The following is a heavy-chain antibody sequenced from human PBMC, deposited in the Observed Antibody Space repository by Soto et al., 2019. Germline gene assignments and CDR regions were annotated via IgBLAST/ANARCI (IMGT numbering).Heavy chain of an antibody. J-gene: IGHJ6*02. CDR1: GFTFSSYS. D-gene: IGHD6-19*01. CDR3: AREPVGSGWYKYYYYYGMDV. V-gene: IGHV3-21*04. Sequence: PGGSLRLSCAASGFTFSSYSMNWVRQAPGKGLEWVSSISSSSSYIYYADSVKGRFTISRDNAKNSLYLQMNSLRAEDTAVYYCAREPVGSGWYKYYYYYGMDVWGQGTTVTAP. CDR2: ISSSSSYI.